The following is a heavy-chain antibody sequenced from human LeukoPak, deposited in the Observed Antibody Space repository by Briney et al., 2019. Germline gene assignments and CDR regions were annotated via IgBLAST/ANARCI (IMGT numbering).Heavy chain of an antibody. V-gene: IGHV4-34*01. Sequence: PSETLSLTCAVYGGSFSGYYWSWIRQPPGKGLEWIGEINHSGSTNYNPSLKSRVTISVDTSKNQFSLKLSSVTAADTAVYYCAREGPYYDTSGYDIIDYWGQGTLVAVSS. J-gene: IGHJ4*02. CDR1: GGSFSGYY. D-gene: IGHD3-22*01. CDR2: INHSGST. CDR3: AREGPYYDTSGYDIIDY.